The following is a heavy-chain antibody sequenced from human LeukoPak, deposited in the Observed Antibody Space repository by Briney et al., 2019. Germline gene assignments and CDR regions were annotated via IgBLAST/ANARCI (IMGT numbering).Heavy chain of an antibody. Sequence: PGGSLRLSCAASGFTFRSYAMSWVRQAPGKGLEWVSSISGGGSNTYYADSVKGRFTISRDNSKNTLYLLMNSLRAEDTAVYYCARDPSAYYDILTGYLPYYYYMDVWGKGTTVTVSS. D-gene: IGHD3-9*01. CDR3: ARDPSAYYDILTGYLPYYYYMDV. V-gene: IGHV3-23*01. J-gene: IGHJ6*03. CDR2: ISGGGSNT. CDR1: GFTFRSYA.